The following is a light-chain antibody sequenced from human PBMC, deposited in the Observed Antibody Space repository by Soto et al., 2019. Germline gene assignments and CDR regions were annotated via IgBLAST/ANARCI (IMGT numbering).Light chain of an antibody. Sequence: ELVMTQSPATLSVSPGERATLSCRASQSVSSNLAWYQQKPGQAPRLLIYGASNRATGIPDRFSAILYGTAGTLTLSSLEPEDGSVYDGQQRGHWPRTFGQGTKVEIK. J-gene: IGKJ1*01. CDR3: QQRGHWPRT. V-gene: IGKV3-11*01. CDR2: GAS. CDR1: QSVSSN.